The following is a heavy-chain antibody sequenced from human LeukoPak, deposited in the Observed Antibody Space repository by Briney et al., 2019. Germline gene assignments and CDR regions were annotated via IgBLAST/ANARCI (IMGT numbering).Heavy chain of an antibody. D-gene: IGHD6-6*01. CDR1: GYTFTGYY. V-gene: IGHV1-2*02. CDR2: VNPNSGDT. Sequence: GASVKVSCKASGYTFTGYYLHWVRQAPGQGLEWMGCVNPNSGDTNYAQKFQGSVTMTRDTSISTAYMELSRLRSDDTAVYYCARVEYSSSSFGYYYMDVWGKGTTVTVSS. J-gene: IGHJ6*03. CDR3: ARVEYSSSSFGYYYMDV.